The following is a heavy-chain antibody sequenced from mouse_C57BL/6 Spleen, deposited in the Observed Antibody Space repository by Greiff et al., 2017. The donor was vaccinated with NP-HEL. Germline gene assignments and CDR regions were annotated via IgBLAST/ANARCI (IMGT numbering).Heavy chain of an antibody. Sequence: QVQLQQSGAELVRPGASVKLSCKASGYTFTDYYINWVKQRPGQGLEWIARIYPGSGNTYYNEKFKGKATLTAEKSSSTAYMQLSSLTSEDSAVYFCARPYYGSSWYFDVWGTGTTVTVSS. CDR2: IYPGSGNT. D-gene: IGHD1-1*01. V-gene: IGHV1-76*01. J-gene: IGHJ1*03. CDR1: GYTFTDYY. CDR3: ARPYYGSSWYFDV.